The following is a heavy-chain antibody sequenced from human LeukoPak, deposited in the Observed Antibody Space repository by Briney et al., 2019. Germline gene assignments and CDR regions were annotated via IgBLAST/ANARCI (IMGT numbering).Heavy chain of an antibody. V-gene: IGHV4-4*07. Sequence: PSETLSLTCTVSGGSISSYYWSWIRQPAGKGLEWIGRIYTSRSTNYNPSLKSRVIMSVDTSKNQLSLKLSSVTAADTAVYYCARDEYSSSSDFFDYYLDVWGKGTTVTVSS. CDR3: ARDEYSSSSDFFDYYLDV. CDR2: IYTSRST. D-gene: IGHD6-6*01. CDR1: GGSISSYY. J-gene: IGHJ6*03.